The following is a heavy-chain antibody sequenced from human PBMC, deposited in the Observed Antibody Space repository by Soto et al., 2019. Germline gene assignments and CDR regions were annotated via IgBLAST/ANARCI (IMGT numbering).Heavy chain of an antibody. J-gene: IGHJ4*02. V-gene: IGHV3-30-3*01. CDR2: ILHDGNNK. CDR3: ARDDEGGSYCDLGY. Sequence: QVQLVESGGGVVQPGRSLRLSCAASGFTFSNYIMHWVRQAPGKGLEWVAIILHDGNNKYYADSVKGRFTISRDNSKNPLYLQMNSLRTDDTAIYYCARDDEGGSYCDLGYWGQGTLVTVSS. CDR1: GFTFSNYI. D-gene: IGHD3-10*01.